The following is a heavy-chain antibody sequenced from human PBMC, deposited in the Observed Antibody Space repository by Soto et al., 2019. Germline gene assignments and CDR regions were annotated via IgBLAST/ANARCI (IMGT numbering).Heavy chain of an antibody. CDR2: FDREDGET. Sequence: ASVKVSCKVSGYTRTELSVHWVRQAPGKGLEWMGGFDREDGETFYAQTLQGRVTMTTDTSTHTAYMELSSLRSEDTAVYYCARVSQRETYYDILTGYYGGSHFDYWGQGTLVTVSS. CDR1: GYTRTELS. D-gene: IGHD3-9*01. J-gene: IGHJ4*02. V-gene: IGHV1-24*01. CDR3: ARVSQRETYYDILTGYYGGSHFDY.